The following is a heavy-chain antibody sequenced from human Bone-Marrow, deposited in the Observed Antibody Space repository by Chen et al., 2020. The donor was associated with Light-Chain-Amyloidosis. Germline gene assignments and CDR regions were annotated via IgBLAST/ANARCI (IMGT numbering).Heavy chain of an antibody. Sequence: EVQLVESGGGLIQPGGSLRLSRTASGFTFDDYAMHWVRQPPGKGLEWVSGLDWEGESIGYADSVKGRFTISRDNAKNSLSLEMTRLRSEDTAFYYCTKDISPHMAGFDFWGQGMLVTVSS. CDR3: TKDISPHMAGFDF. J-gene: IGHJ4*02. V-gene: IGHV3-9*01. CDR2: LDWEGESI. CDR1: GFTFDDYA.